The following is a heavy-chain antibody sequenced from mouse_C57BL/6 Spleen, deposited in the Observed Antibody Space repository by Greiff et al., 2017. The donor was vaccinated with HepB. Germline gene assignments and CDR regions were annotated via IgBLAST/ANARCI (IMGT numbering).Heavy chain of an antibody. CDR1: GFTFSDYY. V-gene: IGHV5-16*01. CDR3: ARTYDYDERGYFDY. CDR2: INYDGSST. D-gene: IGHD2-4*01. J-gene: IGHJ2*01. Sequence: EVKVVESEGGLVQPGSSMKLSCTASGFTFSDYYMAWVRQVPEKGLEWVANINYDGSSTYYLDSLKSRFIISRDNAKNILYLQMSSLKSEDTATYYCARTYDYDERGYFDYWGQGTTLTVSS.